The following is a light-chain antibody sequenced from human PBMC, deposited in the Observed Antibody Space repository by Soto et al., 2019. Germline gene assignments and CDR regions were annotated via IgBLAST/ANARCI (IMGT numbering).Light chain of an antibody. CDR1: QTVSSN. CDR2: GAS. CDR3: QQYHNWPPQYT. V-gene: IGKV3-15*01. Sequence: EIVMTQSPATLSLSPGERATLSCRASQTVSSNLAWYQQQPGQAPRLLIHGASTRATGVPVRFSGSGSGTEFTLTISSLQSEDFAVYYCQQYHNWPPQYTFGQGTKLQIK. J-gene: IGKJ2*01.